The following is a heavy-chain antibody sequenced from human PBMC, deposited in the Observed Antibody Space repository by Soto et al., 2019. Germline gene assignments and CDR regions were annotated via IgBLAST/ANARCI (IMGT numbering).Heavy chain of an antibody. CDR3: AKPIVVVIPAPFDY. CDR1: GFPFSSYA. CDR2: ISGSGGST. V-gene: IGHV3-23*01. D-gene: IGHD3-22*01. J-gene: IGHJ4*02. Sequence: HPGGSLRLSCAASGFPFSSYAMSWVRQAPGKGLEWVSAISGSGGSTYYADSVKGRFTISRDNSKNTLYLQMNSLRAEDTAVYYCAKPIVVVIPAPFDYWGQGTLVTVSS.